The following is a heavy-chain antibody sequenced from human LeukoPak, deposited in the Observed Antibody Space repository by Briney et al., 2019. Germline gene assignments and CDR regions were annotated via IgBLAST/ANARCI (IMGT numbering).Heavy chain of an antibody. V-gene: IGHV4-34*01. CDR2: INHSGST. CDR1: GGSFSGYY. D-gene: IGHD4-23*01. J-gene: IGHJ4*02. Sequence: NPSETLSLTCAVYGGSFSGYYWSWIRQPPGKGLEWIGEINHSGSTNYNPSLKSRVTISVDTSKNQFSLKLSSVTAADTAVYYCANSLHLEYGGDGPAGWGQGTLVTVSS. CDR3: ANSLHLEYGGDGPAG.